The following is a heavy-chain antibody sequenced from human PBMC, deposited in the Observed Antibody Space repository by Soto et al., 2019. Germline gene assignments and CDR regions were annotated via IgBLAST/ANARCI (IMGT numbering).Heavy chain of an antibody. J-gene: IGHJ6*02. V-gene: IGHV1-3*01. D-gene: IGHD2-21*02. CDR1: GYTFTSYA. Sequence: QVQLVQSGAEVKKPGASVKVSCKASGYTFTSYAMHWVRQAPGQRLEWMGWINAGNGNTKYSQKFQGRVTITRDTSASTAYMELSSLRSEDTAVYYCAREGPCGGDCYSEAYYYYGMDVWGQGTTVTVSS. CDR2: INAGNGNT. CDR3: AREGPCGGDCYSEAYYYYGMDV.